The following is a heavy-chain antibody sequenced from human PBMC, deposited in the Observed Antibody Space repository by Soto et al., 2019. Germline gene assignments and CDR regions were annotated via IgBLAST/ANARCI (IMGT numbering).Heavy chain of an antibody. CDR3: ARARGYYDYVWGSYRHQGRNAFDI. Sequence: QVQLQESGPGLVKPSGTLSLTCAVSGGSISSSNWWSWVRQPPGKGLEWIGEINHSGSTNYNPSLKRRVTISVDTSKNQFSLKLSSVTAADTAVYYCARARGYYDYVWGSYRHQGRNAFDIWGQGTMVTVSS. J-gene: IGHJ3*02. D-gene: IGHD3-16*02. CDR2: INHSGST. CDR1: GGSISSSNW. V-gene: IGHV4-4*02.